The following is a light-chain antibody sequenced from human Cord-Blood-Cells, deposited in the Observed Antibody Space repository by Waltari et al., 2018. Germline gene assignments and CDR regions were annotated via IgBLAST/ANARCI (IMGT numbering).Light chain of an antibody. CDR3: QQSYSTLTWT. CDR1: QSISSY. Sequence: DLTMTQSPSSRSAAAEDRVTITCRASQSISSYVNWYQQKPGKASKRLIYAASSLQIGVPSWFIGSGSWTDFTLTISSLQPEDFATYYCQQSYSTLTWTFGQGTKVEIK. CDR2: AAS. J-gene: IGKJ1*01. V-gene: IGKV1-39*01.